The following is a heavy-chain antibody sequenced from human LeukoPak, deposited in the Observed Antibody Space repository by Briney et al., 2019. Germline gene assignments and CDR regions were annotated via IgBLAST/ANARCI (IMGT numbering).Heavy chain of an antibody. J-gene: IGHJ6*03. Sequence: PSETLSLTCTVSGGSISSGGYYWSWIRQPPGKGLEWIGHIYHSGTTYYNPSLRSRVTMSVDRSTNQFSLKLSSVTAADTAVYYCARDHMDVWGKGTTVTVSS. CDR2: IYHSGTT. CDR1: GGSISSGGYY. V-gene: IGHV4-30-2*01. CDR3: ARDHMDV.